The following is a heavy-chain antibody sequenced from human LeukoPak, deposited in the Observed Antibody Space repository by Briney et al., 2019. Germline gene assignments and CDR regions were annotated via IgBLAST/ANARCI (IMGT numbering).Heavy chain of an antibody. Sequence: GGSLRLSCAASGFTFSSYSMNWVRQAPGKGLEWVSSISSSSSYIYYADSVKGRFTISRDNAKNSLYLQMNSLRAEDTAVYYCARCSGSISQVDVWGKGTTVTVSS. D-gene: IGHD3-3*02. V-gene: IGHV3-21*01. CDR2: ISSSSSYI. J-gene: IGHJ6*04. CDR3: ARCSGSISQVDV. CDR1: GFTFSSYS.